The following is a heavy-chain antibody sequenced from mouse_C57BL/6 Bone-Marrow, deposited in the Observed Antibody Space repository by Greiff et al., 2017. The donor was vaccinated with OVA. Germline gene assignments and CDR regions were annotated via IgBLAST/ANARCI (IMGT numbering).Heavy chain of an antibody. Sequence: VQLKESGGGLVKPGGSLKLSCAASGFTFSDYGMHWVRQAPEKGLEWVAYISSGSSTIYYADTVKGRFTISRDNAKNTLFLQMTSLRSEDTAMYYCARSYGHFDYWGQGTTLTVSS. D-gene: IGHD1-1*02. CDR2: ISSGSSTI. V-gene: IGHV5-17*01. CDR1: GFTFSDYG. CDR3: ARSYGHFDY. J-gene: IGHJ2*01.